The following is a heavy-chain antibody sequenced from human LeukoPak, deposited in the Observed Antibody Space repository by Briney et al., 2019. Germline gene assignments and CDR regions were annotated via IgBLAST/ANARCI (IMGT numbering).Heavy chain of an antibody. D-gene: IGHD6-19*01. CDR3: AKDARRSSGWYFFDH. J-gene: IGHJ4*02. CDR1: GLTFSSYA. CDR2: ISDGGSRT. V-gene: IGHV3-23*01. Sequence: GGSLRLSCAASGLTFSSYAMSWVRQAPGKGLEWVSAISDGGSRTYYADSVKGRFTISRDNSKNTLHLQMNSLRAEDTAVYYCAKDARRSSGWYFFDHWGQGTLVTVSS.